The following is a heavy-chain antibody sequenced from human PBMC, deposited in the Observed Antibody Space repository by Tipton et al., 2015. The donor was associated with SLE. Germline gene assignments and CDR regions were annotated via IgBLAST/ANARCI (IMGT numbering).Heavy chain of an antibody. J-gene: IGHJ4*02. V-gene: IGHV3-7*01. D-gene: IGHD5-12*01. Sequence: SLRLSCAASGFSFRNSWMSWVRQAPGKGLEWVANIKQDGSEKYYVDSVKGRFTISRDNAKNSLYLQMNSLRAEDTAVYYCARGSYSGYDPGYWGQGTLVTVS. CDR1: GFSFRNSW. CDR3: ARGSYSGYDPGY. CDR2: IKQDGSEK.